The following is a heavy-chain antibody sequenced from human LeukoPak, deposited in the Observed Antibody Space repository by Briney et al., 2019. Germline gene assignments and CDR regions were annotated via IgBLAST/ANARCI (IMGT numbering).Heavy chain of an antibody. Sequence: PGGSLRLSCAASGFTFSSYWMHWVRQAPGKGLVWVSRINSDGRSTSYADSVKGRFTISRDNAKNTLYLQMNSLRAEDTAVYYCARDRRITMVRGVSSAPDYWGQGTLVTVSS. CDR2: INSDGRST. CDR1: GFTFSSYW. CDR3: ARDRRITMVRGVSSAPDY. D-gene: IGHD3-10*01. J-gene: IGHJ4*02. V-gene: IGHV3-74*01.